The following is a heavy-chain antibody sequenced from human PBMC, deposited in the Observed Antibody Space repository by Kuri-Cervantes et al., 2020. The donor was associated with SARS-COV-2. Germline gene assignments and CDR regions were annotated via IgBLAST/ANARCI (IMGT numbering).Heavy chain of an antibody. CDR1: GGTFSSYA. D-gene: IGHD4-23*01. V-gene: IGHV1-69*13. CDR3: ARKGGKSDAFDI. CDR2: INPIFGTA. Sequence: SVKVSCKASGGTFSSYAISWVRQAPGQGLEWMGGINPIFGTANYAQKFQGRVTITADESTSTAYMELSSLRSEDTAVYYCARKGGKSDAFDIWGQGTMVTVSS. J-gene: IGHJ3*02.